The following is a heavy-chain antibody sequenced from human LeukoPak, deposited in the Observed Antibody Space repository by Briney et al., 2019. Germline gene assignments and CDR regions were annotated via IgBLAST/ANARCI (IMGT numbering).Heavy chain of an antibody. Sequence: PGGSLRLSCAASGFSFSNYAMSWVRQAPGKGLEWVSAISGSGGSTYYADSVKGRFTISRDNSNNTLYLQMNSLRAEDTAVYYCAKGAGIAAAGIVLWGQGTLVTVSS. J-gene: IGHJ4*02. V-gene: IGHV3-23*01. CDR1: GFSFSNYA. CDR2: ISGSGGST. CDR3: AKGAGIAAAGIVL. D-gene: IGHD6-13*01.